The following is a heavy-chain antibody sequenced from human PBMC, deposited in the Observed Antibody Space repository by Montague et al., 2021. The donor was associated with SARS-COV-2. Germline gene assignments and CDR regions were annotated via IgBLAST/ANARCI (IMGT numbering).Heavy chain of an antibody. J-gene: IGHJ3*02. Sequence: SETLSLTCTVSGGSNGGTNYYWDWIRQSPGKGLEWIGNIFQSGGISYNPSLKSRVTISVDTSSNQFSLRLSSVTAADTAVYFCASHPPHSPSGSYLVPGGFDIWGPGTMVTVSS. V-gene: IGHV4-39*01. D-gene: IGHD3-10*01. CDR3: ASHPPHSPSGSYLVPGGFDI. CDR1: GGSNGGTNYY. CDR2: IFQSGGI.